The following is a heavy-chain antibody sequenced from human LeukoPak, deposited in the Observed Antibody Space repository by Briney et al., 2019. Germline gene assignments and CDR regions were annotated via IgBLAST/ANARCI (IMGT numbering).Heavy chain of an antibody. CDR1: GFTFSSYS. CDR2: ISSSSYI. CDR3: ARDDHIVVVTALYYYYGMDV. V-gene: IGHV3-21*01. J-gene: IGHJ6*02. D-gene: IGHD2-21*02. Sequence: KPGGSLRLSCAASGFTFSSYSMNWARQAPGKGLEWVSSISSSSYIYYADSVKGRFTISRDNAKNSLYLQMNSLRAEDTAVYYCARDDHIVVVTALYYYYGMDVWGQGTTVTVSS.